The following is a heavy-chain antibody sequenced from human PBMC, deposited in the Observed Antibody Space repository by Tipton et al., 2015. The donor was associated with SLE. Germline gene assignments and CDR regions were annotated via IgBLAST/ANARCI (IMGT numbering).Heavy chain of an antibody. CDR2: IWYDGSNK. CDR3: AREPRLLPYYMDV. CDR1: GFTFSSYG. J-gene: IGHJ6*03. D-gene: IGHD2-15*01. V-gene: IGHV3-33*08. Sequence: SLRLSCAASGFTFSSYGMHWVRQAPGKGLEWVAVIWYDGSNKYYADSVKGRFTISRDNSKNTLYLQMNSLRAEDTAVYYCAREPRLLPYYMDVWGKGTTVTVSS.